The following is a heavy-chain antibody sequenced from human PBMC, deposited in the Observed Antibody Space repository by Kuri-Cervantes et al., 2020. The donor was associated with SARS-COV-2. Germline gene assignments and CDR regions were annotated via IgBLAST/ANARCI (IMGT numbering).Heavy chain of an antibody. CDR2: IYYSGST. Sequence: GSLRLSCSVSGGSISSRSYYWGWIRQPPGKGLEWIGSIYYSGSTNYNPNLKSRVTISVDTSTNQFFLNLTSVTAADTAVYYCARQGGYYGMDVWGQGTTVTVSS. D-gene: IGHD3-22*01. CDR1: GGSISSRSYY. J-gene: IGHJ6*02. V-gene: IGHV4-39*01. CDR3: ARQGGYYGMDV.